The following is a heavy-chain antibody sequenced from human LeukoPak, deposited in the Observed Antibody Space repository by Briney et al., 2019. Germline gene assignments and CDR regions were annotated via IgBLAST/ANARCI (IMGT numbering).Heavy chain of an antibody. CDR2: MWHDGSKE. CDR1: AFTFSHFG. Sequence: PGGSLRLSCAGSAFTFSHFGINWVRQAPGKGLEWVSGMWHDGSKEYYAESVKGRFTVSRDNSKKTVYLQMNSLRAEDTAVYYCARDDDTSGHYSYFGYWGQGTLVTVSS. CDR3: ARDDDTSGHYSYFGY. D-gene: IGHD3-22*01. V-gene: IGHV3-33*01. J-gene: IGHJ4*02.